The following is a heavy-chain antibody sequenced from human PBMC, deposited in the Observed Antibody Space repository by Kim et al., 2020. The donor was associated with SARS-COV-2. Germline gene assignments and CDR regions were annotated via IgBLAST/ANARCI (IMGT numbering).Heavy chain of an antibody. J-gene: IGHJ4*02. CDR2: GST. Sequence: GSTYYHPSLKSRVTISVDTSKNQFSLKLSSVTAADTAVYYCARHRDSQAYFDYWGQGTLVTVSS. CDR3: ARHRDSQAYFDY. V-gene: IGHV4-39*01. D-gene: IGHD3-22*01.